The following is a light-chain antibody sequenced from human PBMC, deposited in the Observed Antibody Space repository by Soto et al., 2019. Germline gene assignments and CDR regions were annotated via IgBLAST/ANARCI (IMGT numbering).Light chain of an antibody. CDR3: SSYTSSRTLV. CDR2: EVI. Sequence: QSALTQPASVSGSPGQSITISCTGTDSDVGGYNYVSWYQQHPGKAPQLMIYEVINRPSGVSNRFSGSKSANTASLTISGLQAEDEADYYCSSYTSSRTLVFGGGTKLTVL. V-gene: IGLV2-14*03. CDR1: DSDVGGYNY. J-gene: IGLJ3*02.